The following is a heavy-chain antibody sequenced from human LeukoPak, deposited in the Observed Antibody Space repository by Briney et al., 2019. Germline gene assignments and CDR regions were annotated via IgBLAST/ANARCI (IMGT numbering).Heavy chain of an antibody. CDR3: ARTSLYCSSTSCYSDY. Sequence: PSETLSLTCAVYGGSFSGYYWSWIRQPPGKGLEWVSSISSSSSYIYYADSVKGRFTISRDNAKNSLYLQMNSLRAEDTAVYYCARTSLYCSSTSCYSDYWGQGTLVTVSS. D-gene: IGHD2-2*02. J-gene: IGHJ4*02. V-gene: IGHV3-21*01. CDR2: ISSSSSYI. CDR1: GGSFSGYY.